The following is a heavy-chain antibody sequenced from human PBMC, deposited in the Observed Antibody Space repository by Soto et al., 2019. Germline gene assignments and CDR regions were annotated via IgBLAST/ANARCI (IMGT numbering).Heavy chain of an antibody. CDR2: IASDGSNN. CDR1: GFTFSSYA. CDR3: ASFKGCSGGSCYAYFDY. D-gene: IGHD2-15*01. Sequence: QVQLVESGGGVVQPGRSLRLSCAASGFTFSSYAMHWVRQAPGKGLEGVAGIASDGSNNYYPNSVKGRFTISRDNSKNTLYLQMISLRAEDTALYYCASFKGCSGGSCYAYFDYWGQGTLVTVSS. J-gene: IGHJ4*02. V-gene: IGHV3-30-3*01.